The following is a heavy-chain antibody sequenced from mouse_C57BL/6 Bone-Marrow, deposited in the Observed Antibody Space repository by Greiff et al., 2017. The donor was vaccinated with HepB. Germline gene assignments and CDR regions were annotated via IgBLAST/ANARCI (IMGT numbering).Heavy chain of an antibody. V-gene: IGHV5-16*01. D-gene: IGHD1-1*01. Sequence: EVQLQQSEGGLVQPGSSMKLSCTASGFTFSDYYMAWVRQVPEKGLEWVANINYDGSSTYYLDSLKSRFIISRDNAKNILYLQMSSLKSEDTATYYCAREGYYYGSSLYYFDYWGQGTTLTVSS. CDR1: GFTFSDYY. CDR3: AREGYYYGSSLYYFDY. J-gene: IGHJ2*01. CDR2: INYDGSST.